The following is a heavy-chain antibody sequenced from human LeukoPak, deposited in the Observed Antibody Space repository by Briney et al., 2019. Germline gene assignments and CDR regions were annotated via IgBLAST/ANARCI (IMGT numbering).Heavy chain of an antibody. V-gene: IGHV1-2*06. Sequence: ASVKVSCKASGYTFTGYYMHWVRQAPGQGLEWMGRLNPNSGGTNYAQKFQGRVTMTRDTSISTAYVELSRLRSDDTAVYYCARDPRGDFWSGYRDYWGQGTLVTVSS. J-gene: IGHJ4*02. CDR2: LNPNSGGT. CDR1: GYTFTGYY. D-gene: IGHD3-3*01. CDR3: ARDPRGDFWSGYRDY.